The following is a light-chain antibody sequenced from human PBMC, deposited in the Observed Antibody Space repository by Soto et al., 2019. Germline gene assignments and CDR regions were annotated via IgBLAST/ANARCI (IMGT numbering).Light chain of an antibody. CDR1: QDISNY. Sequence: DIQMTQSPSSLSASVGDRVTITCQASQDISNYLNWYQQKSGKAPKLLIYDAFKLETGVPSRFSGSGSGTDFTFTISSLQPEDIATYYWQQYDNLPWTFGQGTKVEIK. V-gene: IGKV1-33*01. J-gene: IGKJ1*01. CDR3: QQYDNLPWT. CDR2: DAF.